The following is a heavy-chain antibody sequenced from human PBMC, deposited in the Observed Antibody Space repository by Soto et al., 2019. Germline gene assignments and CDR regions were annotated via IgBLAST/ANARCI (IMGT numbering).Heavy chain of an antibody. J-gene: IGHJ3*02. Sequence: EVQLLESGGGLAQPGGSLRLSCAASGFTFSSYAMNWVRQAPGKGLEWVSSISGSSEFIYYADSVKGRFTISRDNSKNTLYLQMNSLRAEDTAVYYCAKPWGLLQHYAFDIWGQGTMVTVSS. V-gene: IGHV3-23*01. D-gene: IGHD3-10*01. CDR3: AKPWGLLQHYAFDI. CDR2: ISGSSEFI. CDR1: GFTFSSYA.